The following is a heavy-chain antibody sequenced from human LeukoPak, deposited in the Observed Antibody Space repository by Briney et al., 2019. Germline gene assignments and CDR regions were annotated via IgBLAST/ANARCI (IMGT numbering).Heavy chain of an antibody. D-gene: IGHD1-26*01. CDR2: IKQDGSEE. J-gene: IGHJ4*02. Sequence: PGGSLRLSCAASGFTFSSYWMSWVRQAPGKGLEWVANIKQDGSEENFVDSVKGQFTISRDNAKKSLYLQMNSLRAEDTAVHYCARGSSAGASLRHDYWGQGTLVTVSS. V-gene: IGHV3-7*01. CDR3: ARGSSAGASLRHDY. CDR1: GFTFSSYW.